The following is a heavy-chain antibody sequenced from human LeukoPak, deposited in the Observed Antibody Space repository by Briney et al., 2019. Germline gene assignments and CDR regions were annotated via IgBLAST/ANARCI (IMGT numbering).Heavy chain of an antibody. Sequence: GGSLRLSCAASGFTFSSYAMSWVRQAPGKGLEWVSAISGSGGSTYYADSVKGRFTISRDNSKNTLYLQMNGLRAEDTAVYYCAKDYGGSDYFDYWGQGTLVTVSS. CDR2: ISGSGGST. CDR1: GFTFSSYA. CDR3: AKDYGGSDYFDY. J-gene: IGHJ4*02. V-gene: IGHV3-23*01. D-gene: IGHD4-23*01.